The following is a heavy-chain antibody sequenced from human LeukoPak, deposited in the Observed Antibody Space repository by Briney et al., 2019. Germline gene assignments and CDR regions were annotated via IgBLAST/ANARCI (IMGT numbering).Heavy chain of an antibody. CDR1: GGSFSGYY. CDR3: ARRIYYDSQGI. D-gene: IGHD3-22*01. CDR2: INHSGST. J-gene: IGHJ3*02. Sequence: SGTLSLTCAVYGGSFSGYYWSWIRQPPGKGLEWIGEINHSGSTNYNPSLKSRVAISVDTSKNQFSLKLSFVTAADTAVYYCARRIYYDSQGIWGQGTMVTVSS. V-gene: IGHV4-34*01.